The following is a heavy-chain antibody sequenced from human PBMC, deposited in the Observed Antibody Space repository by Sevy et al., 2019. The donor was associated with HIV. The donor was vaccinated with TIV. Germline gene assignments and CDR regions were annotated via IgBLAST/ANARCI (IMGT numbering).Heavy chain of an antibody. Sequence: GGSLRLSCAASGFTFRNYWMHWVRQAPGKGLVSVSYIHTDGSSSYYADYVKGRFTIPRDNAQNTLYLQMNSLRAEDTAVYYCARAGIGDFWSGYYGIDHWGQGTLVTVSS. J-gene: IGHJ4*02. CDR1: GFTFRNYW. V-gene: IGHV3-74*01. CDR2: IHTDGSSS. D-gene: IGHD3-3*01. CDR3: ARAGIGDFWSGYYGIDH.